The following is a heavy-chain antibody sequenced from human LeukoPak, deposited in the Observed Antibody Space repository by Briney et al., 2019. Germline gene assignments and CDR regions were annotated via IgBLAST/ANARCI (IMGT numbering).Heavy chain of an antibody. D-gene: IGHD2-15*01. CDR2: IYRGDIT. CDR3: ARWGSVVAGGDFDY. V-gene: IGHV3-53*01. CDR1: GLTVSSYY. J-gene: IGHJ4*02. Sequence: GGSLRLSCAASGLTVSSYYMSWVRQAPGKGLEWVSVIYRGDITYYADSVRGRFTISRDTSKNTLDLQMSSLRAEDTAVYYCARWGSVVAGGDFDYWGQGTLVTVSS.